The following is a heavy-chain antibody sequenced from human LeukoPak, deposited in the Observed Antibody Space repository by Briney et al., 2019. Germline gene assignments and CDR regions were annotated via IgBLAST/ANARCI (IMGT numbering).Heavy chain of an antibody. CDR2: ISYDGNTK. V-gene: IGHV3-30-3*01. J-gene: IGHJ4*02. CDR3: AAWRGYDSGSFSGPLDY. CDR1: GFTFSSHA. Sequence: PGGSLRLSCAASGFTFSSHAMHWVRQAPGKGLEWVAVISYDGNTKYYADSVKGRFTISRDNPRNTLYLQMNSLRGEDTAIYYCAAWRGYDSGSFSGPLDYWGQGTLVLVSS. D-gene: IGHD3-10*01.